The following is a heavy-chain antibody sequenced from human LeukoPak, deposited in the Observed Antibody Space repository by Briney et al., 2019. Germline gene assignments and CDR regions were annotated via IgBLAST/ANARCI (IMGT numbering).Heavy chain of an antibody. D-gene: IGHD1-26*01. CDR1: GGSISSSSYY. J-gene: IGHJ5*02. V-gene: IGHV4-39*07. CDR3: ARAPGDGGSYLAGPGWFDP. CDR2: IYYSGST. Sequence: PSETLSLTCTVSGGSISSSSYYWGWIRQPPGKGLEWIGSIYYSGSTYYNPSLKSRVTISVDTSKNQFSLKLSSVTAADTAVYYCARAPGDGGSYLAGPGWFDPWGQGTLVTVSS.